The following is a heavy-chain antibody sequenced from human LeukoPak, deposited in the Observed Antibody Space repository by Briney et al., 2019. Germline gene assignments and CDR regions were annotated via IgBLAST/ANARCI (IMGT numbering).Heavy chain of an antibody. CDR3: ARASDSIGYYAPQHYFDY. Sequence: ASVKVSCKASGYTFTSYYMHWVRQAPGQGLEWMGIINPSGGSTSYAQKFQGRVTMTRDTYTSTVSMELRSLRSEDTAVYYCARASDSIGYYAPQHYFDYWGQGTLVTVSS. CDR1: GYTFTSYY. CDR2: INPSGGST. V-gene: IGHV1-46*03. D-gene: IGHD3-22*01. J-gene: IGHJ4*02.